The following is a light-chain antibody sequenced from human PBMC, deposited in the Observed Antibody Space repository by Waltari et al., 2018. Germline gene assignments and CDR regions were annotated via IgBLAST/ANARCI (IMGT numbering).Light chain of an antibody. CDR2: AAS. CDR3: QQLNSYPRGFT. Sequence: IQLTQSPSPLSASVGDRVTITCRASQALSTYLSWYQQKPGKAPKLLIYAASTLQSGVPSRFSGSGYGTDFTLTISSLQPEDFATYYCQQLNSYPRGFTFGPGTKVDIK. J-gene: IGKJ3*01. V-gene: IGKV1-9*01. CDR1: QALSTY.